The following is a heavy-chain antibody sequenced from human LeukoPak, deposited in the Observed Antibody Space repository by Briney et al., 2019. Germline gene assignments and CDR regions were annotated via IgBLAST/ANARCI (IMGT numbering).Heavy chain of an antibody. D-gene: IGHD3-22*01. Sequence: ASVKVSCKASGYTFTSYGISWVRQAPGQGLEWMGWISAYNGNTNYAQKLQGRVTMTTDTSTSTAYMELRSLRSDDTAVYYCARESDDSSGYSYPRFDYWGQGTLVTVSS. J-gene: IGHJ4*02. CDR2: ISAYNGNT. CDR1: GYTFTSYG. CDR3: ARESDDSSGYSYPRFDY. V-gene: IGHV1-18*01.